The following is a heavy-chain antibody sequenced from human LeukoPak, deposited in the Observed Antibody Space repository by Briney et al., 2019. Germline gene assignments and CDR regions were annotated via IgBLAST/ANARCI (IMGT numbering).Heavy chain of an antibody. D-gene: IGHD2-15*01. CDR3: ARDAPPPYCSVGTCYFDY. Sequence: SETLSLTCTVSGGSINSGSYYWTWIRQPAGKGLEWIGRIYTSGSTNYSPALKSRVTISLDTSKNQFSLKLFSVTAAGTAVYYCARDAPPPYCSVGTCYFDYWGQGSLVTVSS. J-gene: IGHJ4*02. CDR1: GGSINSGSYY. CDR2: IYTSGST. V-gene: IGHV4-61*02.